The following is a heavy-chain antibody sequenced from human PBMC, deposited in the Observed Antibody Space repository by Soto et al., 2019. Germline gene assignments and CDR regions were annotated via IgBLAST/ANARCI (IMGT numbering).Heavy chain of an antibody. V-gene: IGHV1-69*01. CDR2: IIPIFGTA. J-gene: IGHJ5*02. CDR3: ARDGGPYYYGSGSYYTPFNWFDP. Sequence: KVSCKASGGTFSSYAISWVRQAPGQGLEWMGGIIPIFGTANYAQKFQGRVTITADESTSTAYMELSSLRSEDTAVYYCARDGGPYYYGSGSYYTPFNWFDPWGQGTLVTVSS. D-gene: IGHD3-10*01. CDR1: GGTFSSYA.